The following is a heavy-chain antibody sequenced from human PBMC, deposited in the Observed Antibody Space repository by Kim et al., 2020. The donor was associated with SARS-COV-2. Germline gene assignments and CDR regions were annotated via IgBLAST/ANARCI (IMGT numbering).Heavy chain of an antibody. V-gene: IGHV4-4*02. CDR3: ARGRDVVVVAATAFDY. D-gene: IGHD2-15*01. Sequence: SLKSRVTISVDKSKNQFSLKLSSVTAADTAVYYCARGRDVVVVAATAFDYWGQGTLVTVSS. J-gene: IGHJ4*02.